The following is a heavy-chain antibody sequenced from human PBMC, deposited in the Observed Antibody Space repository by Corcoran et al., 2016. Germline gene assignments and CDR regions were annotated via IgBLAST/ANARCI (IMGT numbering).Heavy chain of an antibody. J-gene: IGHJ4*02. CDR2: INAGNGNT. D-gene: IGHD2-2*01. V-gene: IGHV1-3*01. CDR1: GYTFTSYA. CDR3: ARGDDYSSTSCYDGEDCFDY. Sequence: QVQLVQSGAEVKKPGASVKVSCKASGYTFTSYAMHWVRLAPGQRLEWMGWINAGNGNTKYSQKFQGRVTMTRDTSASTAYMELSSLRSEDTGGFYCARGDDYSSTSCYDGEDCFDYWGQGTLVTVSS.